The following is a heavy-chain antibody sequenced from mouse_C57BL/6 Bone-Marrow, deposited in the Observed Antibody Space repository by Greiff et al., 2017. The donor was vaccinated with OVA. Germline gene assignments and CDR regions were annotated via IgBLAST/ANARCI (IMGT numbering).Heavy chain of an antibody. Sequence: EVKLMESGGGLVQPGGSLKLSCAASGFTFSDYGMAWVRQAPRKGPEWVAFISNLAYSIYYADTVTGRFTISRENAQNTLYLEMSSLRSEDTAMYYCARHDDGEDWGQGTLVTVSA. D-gene: IGHD2-3*01. CDR3: ARHDDGED. V-gene: IGHV5-15*01. J-gene: IGHJ3*01. CDR2: ISNLAYSI. CDR1: GFTFSDYG.